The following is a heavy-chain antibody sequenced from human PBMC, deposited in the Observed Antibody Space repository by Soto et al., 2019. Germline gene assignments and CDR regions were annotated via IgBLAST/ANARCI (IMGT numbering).Heavy chain of an antibody. Sequence: SETLSLTCTVSGGSISSSSYYWGWIRQPPGKGLEWIGSIYYSGSTYYNPSLKSRVTISVDTSKNQFSLKLSSVTAADTAVYYCARSPHPAHYYDSSGYYGDYFDYWGQGTLVTVSS. CDR1: GGSISSSSYY. J-gene: IGHJ4*02. D-gene: IGHD3-22*01. CDR3: ARSPHPAHYYDSSGYYGDYFDY. V-gene: IGHV4-39*01. CDR2: IYYSGST.